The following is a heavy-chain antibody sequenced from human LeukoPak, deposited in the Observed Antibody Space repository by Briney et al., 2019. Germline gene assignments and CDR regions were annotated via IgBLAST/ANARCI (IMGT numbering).Heavy chain of an antibody. CDR3: ARDRGYYYGSGSRLPYNWFDP. V-gene: IGHV4-59*01. CDR1: GGSISSYY. CDR2: IYYGGST. Sequence: SETLSLTCTVSGGSISSYYWSWIRQAPGKGLEWIGYIYYGGSTNYNPSLNSRVTISVDTSNNQFSLKLSSVTAADTAVYYCARDRGYYYGSGSRLPYNWFDPWGQGTLVTVSS. J-gene: IGHJ5*02. D-gene: IGHD3-10*01.